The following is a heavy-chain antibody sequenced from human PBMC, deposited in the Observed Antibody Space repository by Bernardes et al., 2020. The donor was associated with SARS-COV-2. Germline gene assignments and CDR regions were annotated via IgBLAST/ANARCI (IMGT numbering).Heavy chain of an antibody. CDR1: GASISSCNYY. Sequence: SETLSLTCTVSGASISSCNYYWGWIRQPPGKGLEWIVSLYSSGNSYSNPSLQSRVRRSVDTSKNQFSLRLSFVTAADTAVYYCAGSSCGIDCYIGGLRSWDYGMDVWGQGTTVTVSS. J-gene: IGHJ6*02. CDR3: AGSSCGIDCYIGGLRSWDYGMDV. V-gene: IGHV4-39*01. D-gene: IGHD2-21*02. CDR2: LYSSGNS.